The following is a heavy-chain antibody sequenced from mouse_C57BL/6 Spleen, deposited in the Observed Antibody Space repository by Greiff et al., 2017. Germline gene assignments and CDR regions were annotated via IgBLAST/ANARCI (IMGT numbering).Heavy chain of an antibody. V-gene: IGHV5-4*03. Sequence: EVKLMESGGGLVKPGGSLKLSCAASGFTFSSYAMSWVRQTPEKRLEWVATISDGGSYTYYPDNVKGRFTISRDNAKNNLYLQMSHLKSEDTAMYYCARGGWENYAMGYWGQGTSVTVSS. CDR2: ISDGGSYT. J-gene: IGHJ4*01. CDR3: ARGGWENYAMGY. D-gene: IGHD2-3*01. CDR1: GFTFSSYA.